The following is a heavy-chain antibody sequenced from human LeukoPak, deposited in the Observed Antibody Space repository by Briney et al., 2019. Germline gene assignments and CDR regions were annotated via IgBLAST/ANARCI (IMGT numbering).Heavy chain of an antibody. CDR1: GYSIGSGYY. Sequence: PSETLSLTCVVSGYSIGSGYYWGWIRQPPGKGLEWIGSIYHSGSTYYNPSLKSRVTISIDTSKNHFSLKLTSVTAADTAVYYCARHDGDCSNTSCLNWFDPWGQGTLVTVSS. CDR2: IYHSGST. V-gene: IGHV4-38-2*01. D-gene: IGHD2-2*01. J-gene: IGHJ5*02. CDR3: ARHDGDCSNTSCLNWFDP.